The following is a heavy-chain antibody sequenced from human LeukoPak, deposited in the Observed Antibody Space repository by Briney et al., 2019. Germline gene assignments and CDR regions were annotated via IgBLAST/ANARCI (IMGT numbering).Heavy chain of an antibody. J-gene: IGHJ4*02. Sequence: GESLKISFKGSGYRFTSHWIGWVRPMPGKGLEWMGIIYPGDSDTRYSPSFQGQVTISADKSISTAYLQWSSLKASDTAMYYCARRSVAGHGDSWGQGTLVTVSS. V-gene: IGHV5-51*01. CDR1: GYRFTSHW. CDR2: IYPGDSDT. CDR3: ARRSVAGHGDS. D-gene: IGHD6-19*01.